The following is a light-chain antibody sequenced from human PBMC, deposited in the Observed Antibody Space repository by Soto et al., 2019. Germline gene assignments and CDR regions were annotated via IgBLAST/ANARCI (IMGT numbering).Light chain of an antibody. Sequence: DIVMTQSPDSLAVSLGERATINCKSSQSVLYSSNNKNYLAWYQQKPGQPPKLLIYWASTRESGVPDRSSGSGSGTDFTLTISSLQPEDFATYYCLQDYNYPLTFGGGTKVDI. CDR3: LQDYNYPLT. CDR1: QSVLYSSNNKNY. V-gene: IGKV4-1*01. CDR2: WAS. J-gene: IGKJ4*01.